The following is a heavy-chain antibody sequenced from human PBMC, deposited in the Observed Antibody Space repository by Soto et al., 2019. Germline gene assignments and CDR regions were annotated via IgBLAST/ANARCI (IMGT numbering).Heavy chain of an antibody. Sequence: QVQLQQSGPRLVKPSETLSLTCTVSSGPDRSHNWGWIRQPPGRGLEWIGYVYYTGDTAYNPSRRSRASISADTSTNDISLTLSSVTAADTAVYYCVRQGIDYLHGLVDVWGQGTTVSVSS. D-gene: IGHD4-17*01. CDR2: VYYTGDT. J-gene: IGHJ6*02. CDR1: SGPDRSHN. CDR3: VRQGIDYLHGLVDV. V-gene: IGHV4-59*08.